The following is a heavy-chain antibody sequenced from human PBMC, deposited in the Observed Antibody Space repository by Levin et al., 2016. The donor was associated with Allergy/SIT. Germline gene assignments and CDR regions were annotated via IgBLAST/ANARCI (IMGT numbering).Heavy chain of an antibody. D-gene: IGHD1-7*01. J-gene: IGHJ3*02. V-gene: IGHV4-59*13. CDR2: IYYSGST. Sequence: PGKGLEWIGYIYYSGSTNYNPSLKSRVTISVDTSKNQFSLKLSSVTAADTAVYYCARNSFPGAFDIWGQGTMVTVSS. CDR3: ARNSFPGAFDI.